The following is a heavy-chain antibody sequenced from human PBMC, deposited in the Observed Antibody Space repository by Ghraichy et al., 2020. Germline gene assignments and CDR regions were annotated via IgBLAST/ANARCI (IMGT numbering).Heavy chain of an antibody. CDR2: VHYTCGT. D-gene: IGHD5-18*01. CDR3: ARRGRGYSRYYYGLSV. CDR1: GGSISPYY. V-gene: IGHV4-59*08. J-gene: IGHJ6*02. Sequence: SETLSLSCSVSGGSISPYYWSWIRLPPGKGLEWIGYVHYTCGTDSDPSLKSRITISVYTAKNQFSLKLTSVTAADTAIDYCARRGRGYSRYYYGLSVWGQGTTVTVSS.